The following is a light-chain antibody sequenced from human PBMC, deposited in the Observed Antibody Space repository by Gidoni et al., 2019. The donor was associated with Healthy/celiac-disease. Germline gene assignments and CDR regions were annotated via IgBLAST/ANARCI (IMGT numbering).Light chain of an antibody. J-gene: IGKJ4*01. CDR1: QSVSSSY. Sequence: EIVLTQSPGTLSLSPGERATLSCRASQSVSSSYLAWYQQKPGQAPRLLIYGASSRATGIPDRFSGSGSGTDFTLTISRLEPDDFAVYYCPQYGSSPPLTFGGGTKVEI. CDR3: PQYGSSPPLT. V-gene: IGKV3-20*01. CDR2: GAS.